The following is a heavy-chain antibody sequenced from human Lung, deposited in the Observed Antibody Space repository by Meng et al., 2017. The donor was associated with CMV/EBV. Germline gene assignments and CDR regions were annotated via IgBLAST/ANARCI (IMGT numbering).Heavy chain of an antibody. CDR2: IYYSGST. CDR3: ARGSGFLELQQN. J-gene: IGHJ4*02. Sequence: SXTXSLXXTVSGGSVSSGSYYWSWIRQPPGKGLEWIGYIYYSGSTNYNPSLKSRVTISVDTSKNQFSLKLSSVTAADTAVYYCARGSGFLELQQNWGQGPLVTVSS. CDR1: GGSVSSGSYY. V-gene: IGHV4-61*01. D-gene: IGHD3-3*01.